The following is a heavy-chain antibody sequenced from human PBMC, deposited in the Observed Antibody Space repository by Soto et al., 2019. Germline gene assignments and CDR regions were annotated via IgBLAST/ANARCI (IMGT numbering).Heavy chain of an antibody. V-gene: IGHV3-23*01. Sequence: GGSLRLSCAASGFTLSSYAMSWVRQAPGKGLEWVSTFSGTGGYTYYTDSVKGRFTISRDESKNTLFLHMNSLRAADTAVYYCAGGQRALITYGPFDPWGQGTLVTVSS. CDR2: FSGTGGYT. CDR3: AGGQRALITYGPFDP. CDR1: GFTLSSYA. D-gene: IGHD4-17*01. J-gene: IGHJ5*02.